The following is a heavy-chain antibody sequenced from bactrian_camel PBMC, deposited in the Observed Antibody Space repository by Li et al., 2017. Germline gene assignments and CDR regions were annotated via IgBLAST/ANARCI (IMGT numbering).Heavy chain of an antibody. J-gene: IGHJ4*01. V-gene: IGHV3S26*01. D-gene: IGHD3*01. CDR1: GLTISRYC. CDR3: AAKYCWTNEYNY. CDR2: IRGGRT. Sequence: VQLVESGGGFVQPGGSLRLSCAASGLTISRYCMGWFRQAPGKEREGVATIRGGRTTYADSVQGRFTISKDDAKNTLYLQMNSLKLEDTAMYYCAAKYCWTNEYNYWGQGTQVTVS.